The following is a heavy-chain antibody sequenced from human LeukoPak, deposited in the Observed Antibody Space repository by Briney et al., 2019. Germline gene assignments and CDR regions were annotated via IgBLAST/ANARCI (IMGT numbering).Heavy chain of an antibody. D-gene: IGHD3-10*01. CDR3: ARTYHYGSGSYFLFDF. J-gene: IGHJ4*02. V-gene: IGHV4-59*08. Sequence: PSETLSLTCTVSGGSISSYYWSWIRQPPGKGLEWIGYIYYSGSTNYNPSLKSRVTISVDTSKNQFSLKLSSVTAADTAVYYCARTYHYGSGSYFLFDFWGQGTLVTVSS. CDR1: GGSISSYY. CDR2: IYYSGST.